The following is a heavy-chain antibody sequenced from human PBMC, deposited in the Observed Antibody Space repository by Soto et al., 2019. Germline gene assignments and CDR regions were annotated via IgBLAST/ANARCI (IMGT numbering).Heavy chain of an antibody. CDR3: ATATQLWRLDS. D-gene: IGHD3-16*01. V-gene: IGHV3-74*01. J-gene: IGHJ4*02. CDR2: LNSDGSAT. CDR1: GFTFSSYW. Sequence: EVQLVESGGGLVQPGESLRLSCAASGFTFSSYWMHWVRQAPGKGLVWVSRLNSDGSATTYADSVKGRFTISRDNVKNTLYLPINSLSAEDTAVYFCATATQLWRLDSWGQGPLVTVSS.